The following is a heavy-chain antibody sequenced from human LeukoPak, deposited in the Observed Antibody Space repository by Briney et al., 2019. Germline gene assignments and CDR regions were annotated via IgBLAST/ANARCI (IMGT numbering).Heavy chain of an antibody. J-gene: IGHJ5*02. D-gene: IGHD2-21*02. Sequence: GGSLRLSCAASGFTFSSYAMSWVRQAPGKGLEWVSAISGSGGSTYYADSVKGRFTISRDNSKNTLYLQMNSLRAEDTAVYYCAEAPNCGGDCYWFDPWGQGTLVTVSS. CDR3: AEAPNCGGDCYWFDP. CDR2: ISGSGGST. V-gene: IGHV3-23*01. CDR1: GFTFSSYA.